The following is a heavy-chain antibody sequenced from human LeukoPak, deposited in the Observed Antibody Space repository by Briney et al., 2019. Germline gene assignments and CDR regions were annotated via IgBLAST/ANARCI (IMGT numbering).Heavy chain of an antibody. CDR2: ISGSGGST. D-gene: IGHD3-22*01. CDR1: GFTFSSYA. J-gene: IGHJ4*02. Sequence: PGGSLRLSCAASGFTFSSYAMSWVRQAPGKGLEWVSAISGSGGSTYYADSVKGRFTISRDNSKNTLYLQMNSLRAEDTAVYYCAKDNNLYDSSGYFYYFDYWGQGTLVTVSS. CDR3: AKDNNLYDSSGYFYYFDY. V-gene: IGHV3-23*01.